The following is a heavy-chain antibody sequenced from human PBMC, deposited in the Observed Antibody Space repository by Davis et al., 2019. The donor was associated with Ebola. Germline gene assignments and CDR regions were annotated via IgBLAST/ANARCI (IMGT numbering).Heavy chain of an antibody. V-gene: IGHV4-34*01. J-gene: IGHJ4*02. Sequence: SETLSLTCAVSGGSFSGYYWSWIRQPPGKGLEWIGEINHSGSTNYNPSLKSRVTISVDTSKNQFSLKLSSVTAADTAVYYCARGSSSYDFWSGYSYWGQGTLVTVSS. CDR2: INHSGST. CDR1: GGSFSGYY. CDR3: ARGSSSYDFWSGYSY. D-gene: IGHD3-3*01.